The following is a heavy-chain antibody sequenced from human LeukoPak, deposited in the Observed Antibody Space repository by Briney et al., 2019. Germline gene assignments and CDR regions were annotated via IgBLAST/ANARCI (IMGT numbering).Heavy chain of an antibody. J-gene: IGHJ4*02. CDR1: GGSISSYY. CDR2: IYYSGST. D-gene: IGHD4-17*01. V-gene: IGHV4-59*01. Sequence: SETLSLTRTVSGGSISSYYWSWIRQPPGKGLEWIGYIYYSGSTNYNPSLKSRVTISVDTPKNQFSLKLSSVTAADTAVYYCASSYGDAYFDYWGQGTLVTVSS. CDR3: ASSYGDAYFDY.